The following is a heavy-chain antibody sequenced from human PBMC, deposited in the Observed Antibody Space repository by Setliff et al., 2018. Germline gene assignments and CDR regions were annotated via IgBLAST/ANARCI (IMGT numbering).Heavy chain of an antibody. J-gene: IGHJ4*02. Sequence: ASVKVSCKASGYTFTGYYMHWVRQAPGQGLEWMGWINPNSGGTNYAQKFQGWVTMTRDTSISTAYMELSRLRSDDTAVYHCARGRDFWSGYLVYWGQGTLVTVSP. CDR3: ARGRDFWSGYLVY. V-gene: IGHV1-2*04. D-gene: IGHD3-3*01. CDR2: INPNSGGT. CDR1: GYTFTGYY.